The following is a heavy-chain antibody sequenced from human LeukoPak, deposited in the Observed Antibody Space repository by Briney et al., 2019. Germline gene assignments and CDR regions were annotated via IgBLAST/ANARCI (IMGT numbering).Heavy chain of an antibody. V-gene: IGHV4-59*01. D-gene: IGHD1-26*01. J-gene: IGHJ4*02. Sequence: PSETLSLTCTVSGVSISSYYWSCVRQGPGEGLDCFVFVYSSGATNYNPSLKSRVSISVATSKNQVSLNLNTVTAADTAVYYCARAPSELYPPFDSWGPGTLVTVSS. CDR1: GVSISSYY. CDR3: ARAPSELYPPFDS. CDR2: VYSSGAT.